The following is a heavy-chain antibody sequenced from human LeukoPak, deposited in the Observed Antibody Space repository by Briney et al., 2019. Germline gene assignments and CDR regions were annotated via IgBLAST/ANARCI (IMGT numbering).Heavy chain of an antibody. J-gene: IGHJ3*02. D-gene: IGHD3-9*01. Sequence: GGSLRLSCAASGFTVSSNYMSWVRQAPGKGLEWVSVIYSGGSTYYADSVKGRFTISRDNSKNMLYLQMTSLRADDTAVYYCAKDQIPSYYDFMTGYYRSDAFDIWGQGTMVTVSS. CDR3: AKDQIPSYYDFMTGYYRSDAFDI. CDR2: IYSGGST. V-gene: IGHV3-53*01. CDR1: GFTVSSNY.